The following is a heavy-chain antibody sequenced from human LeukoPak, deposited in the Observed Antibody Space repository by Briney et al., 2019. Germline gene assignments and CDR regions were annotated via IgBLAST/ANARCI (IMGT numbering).Heavy chain of an antibody. CDR1: GSTFSSYG. V-gene: IGHV3-30*18. Sequence: GGSLRLSCAASGSTFSSYGMHWVRQAPGEGLEWVAVISYDGSNKYYADSVKGRFTISRDNSKNTLYLQMNSLRAEDTAVYYCAKDQWELRYYFDYWGQGTLVTVSS. J-gene: IGHJ4*02. CDR2: ISYDGSNK. D-gene: IGHD1-26*01. CDR3: AKDQWELRYYFDY.